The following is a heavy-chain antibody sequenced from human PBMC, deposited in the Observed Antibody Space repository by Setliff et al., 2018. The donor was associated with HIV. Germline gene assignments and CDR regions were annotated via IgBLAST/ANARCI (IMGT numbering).Heavy chain of an antibody. V-gene: IGHV1-69*13. J-gene: IGHJ4*02. Sequence: SVKVSCKTTGDIFVHHAVSWVRQAPGQGLEWMGGIIPFFGTALYAPKFQGRITITANESTSTAFLELSSLRSDDTGVYYCARGYGDPDYWGQGTLVTVSS. CDR2: IIPFFGTA. CDR1: GDIFVHHA. CDR3: ARGYGDPDY. D-gene: IGHD2-21*02.